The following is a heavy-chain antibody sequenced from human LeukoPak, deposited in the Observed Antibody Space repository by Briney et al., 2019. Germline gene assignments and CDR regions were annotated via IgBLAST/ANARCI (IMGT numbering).Heavy chain of an antibody. V-gene: IGHV3-23*01. Sequence: GGSLRLSCAASGFTFSSYAMSWVRQAPGKGLEWVSIISGSGGSTYYADSVKGRFTISRDNSKNTLYLQMNSLRAEDTAVYYCAKALDIAAAGSRVTTFDYWGQGTLVTVSS. CDR2: ISGSGGST. CDR3: AKALDIAAAGSRVTTFDY. D-gene: IGHD6-13*01. J-gene: IGHJ4*02. CDR1: GFTFSSYA.